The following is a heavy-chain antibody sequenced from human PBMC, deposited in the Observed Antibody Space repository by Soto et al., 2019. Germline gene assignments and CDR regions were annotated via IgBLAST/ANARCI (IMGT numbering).Heavy chain of an antibody. J-gene: IGHJ3*02. CDR1: GFTVSSNY. D-gene: IGHD3-22*01. CDR3: ARNYDSTAGGAFDI. Sequence: EVQLVESGGGLIQPGGSLRLSCAASGFTVSSNYMNWVRQAPGKGLEWLSVIYSDGSTYYADSVKGRFTISRDNSKNTLYLQMNSLRAEDTAVYYCARNYDSTAGGAFDIWGQGTMVTVSS. V-gene: IGHV3-53*01. CDR2: IYSDGST.